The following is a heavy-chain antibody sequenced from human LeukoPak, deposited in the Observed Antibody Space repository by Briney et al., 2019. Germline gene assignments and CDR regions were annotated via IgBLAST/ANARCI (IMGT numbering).Heavy chain of an antibody. J-gene: IGHJ4*02. CDR2: IYYSGST. Sequence: SETLSLTCTVSGGSIHSRSYYWGWIRQPPGKGLEWIGNIYYSGSTYYNPSLKSRVTISVDTSKNQFSLKLSSVTAADTAVYYCARRGSGYLGFDYWGQGTLVTVSS. CDR3: ARRGSGYLGFDY. D-gene: IGHD3-22*01. CDR1: GGSIHSRSYY. V-gene: IGHV4-39*01.